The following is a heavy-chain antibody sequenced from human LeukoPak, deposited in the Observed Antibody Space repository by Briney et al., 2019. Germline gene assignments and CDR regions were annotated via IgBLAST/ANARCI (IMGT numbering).Heavy chain of an antibody. CDR3: ARDYLY. V-gene: IGHV4-30-4*01. J-gene: IGHJ4*02. Sequence: PSKTLSLTCTVSGASISSGNDYWSWIRQPPGKGLEWIGHIYYGGSTYYNPSLKSRLNISVDTSKNQFSLKLNSVTAADTAVYYCARDYLYWGQGTLVIVSS. CDR1: GASISSGNDY. CDR2: IYYGGST.